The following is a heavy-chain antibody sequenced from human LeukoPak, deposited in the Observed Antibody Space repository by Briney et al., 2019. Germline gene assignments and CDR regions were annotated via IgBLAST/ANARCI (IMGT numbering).Heavy chain of an antibody. D-gene: IGHD5-18*01. CDR2: ISSSSTYI. CDR3: AKDSSVMVTSKFFDY. Sequence: PGGSLRLSCAASGFTVSSNYMSWVRQAPGKGLEWVSSISSSSTYIYYADSVKGRFTISRDNSKNTLYLQMNSLRAEDTAVYYCAKDSSVMVTSKFFDYWGQGTLVTVSS. J-gene: IGHJ4*02. CDR1: GFTVSSNY. V-gene: IGHV3-21*01.